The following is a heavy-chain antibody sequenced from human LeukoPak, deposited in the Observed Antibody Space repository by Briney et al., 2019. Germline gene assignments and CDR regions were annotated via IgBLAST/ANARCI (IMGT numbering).Heavy chain of an antibody. Sequence: PGGSLRLSCAASGFTFSSYSMNWVRQAPAKGLEGVSSISSSSSYIYYADSVKGRFTISRDNDKNSLYLQMNSLRAEDTAVYYCASANLAAAGSDYWGQGTLVTVSS. V-gene: IGHV3-21*01. D-gene: IGHD6-13*01. J-gene: IGHJ4*02. CDR1: GFTFSSYS. CDR3: ASANLAAAGSDY. CDR2: ISSSSSYI.